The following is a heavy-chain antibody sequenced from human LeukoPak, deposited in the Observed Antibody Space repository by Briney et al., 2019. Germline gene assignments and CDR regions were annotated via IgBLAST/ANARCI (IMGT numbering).Heavy chain of an antibody. CDR1: GGTFSSYA. J-gene: IGHJ4*02. CDR3: ASPMATGWGPYYFDY. V-gene: IGHV1-69*04. Sequence: GASVKVSWKASGGTFSSYAISWLRQAPGQGLEWMGRIIPILGIANYAQKFQGRVTITADKSTSTAYMELSSLRSEDTAVYYCASPMATGWGPYYFDYWGQGTLVTVSS. D-gene: IGHD5-18*01. CDR2: IIPILGIA.